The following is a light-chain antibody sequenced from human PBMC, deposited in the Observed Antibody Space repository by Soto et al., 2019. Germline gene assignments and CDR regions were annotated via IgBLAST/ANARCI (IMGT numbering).Light chain of an antibody. CDR1: QSISSY. J-gene: IGKJ1*01. CDR3: PQSYSPPKT. CDR2: AAS. V-gene: IGKV1-39*01. Sequence: DIQMTQTTSSLSASVGDRVTITCRASQSISSYLNWYQQKPGKAPKLLIYAASSLQSGVPSRFSGIGSGTDFTLTISSLQPEDFATYYCPQSYSPPKTFGQGTKVDIK.